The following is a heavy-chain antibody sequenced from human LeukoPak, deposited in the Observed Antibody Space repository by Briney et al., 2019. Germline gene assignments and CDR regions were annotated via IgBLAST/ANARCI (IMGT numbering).Heavy chain of an antibody. J-gene: IGHJ4*02. CDR2: INPNSGGT. CDR3: ARAGYCSGGSCYPNFDY. V-gene: IGHV1-2*06. D-gene: IGHD2-15*01. Sequence: ASVKVSCKASGYTFTGYYMHWVRQAPGQGLEWMGRINPNSGGTNYAQKFQGGVTMTRDTSISTAYMELSRLRSDDTAVYYCARAGYCSGGSCYPNFDYWGQGTLVTVSS. CDR1: GYTFTGYY.